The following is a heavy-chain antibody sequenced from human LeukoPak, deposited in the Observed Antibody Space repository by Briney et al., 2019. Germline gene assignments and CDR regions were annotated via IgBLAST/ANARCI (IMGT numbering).Heavy chain of an antibody. CDR3: ARARDGYPIGYFDY. J-gene: IGHJ4*02. CDR2: ISSGSSYI. D-gene: IGHD5-24*01. CDR1: GFTFNTYS. V-gene: IGHV3-21*01. Sequence: GGSLRLSCAAFGFTFNTYSMNWVRQAPGKGLEWVSSISSGSSYIYYADSVKGRFTISRDNAKNSLYLQMNSLRAEDTAVYYCARARDGYPIGYFDYWGQGTLVTVSS.